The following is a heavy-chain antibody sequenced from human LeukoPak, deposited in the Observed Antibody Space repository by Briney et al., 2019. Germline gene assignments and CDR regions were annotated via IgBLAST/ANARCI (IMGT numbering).Heavy chain of an antibody. CDR1: GYTLTELS. CDR3: AKVFRPYGDFFSFDN. D-gene: IGHD4-17*01. CDR2: FDPEDGET. Sequence: ASVKVSCKVSGYTLTELSMHWVRQAPGKGLEWMGGFDPEDGETIYAQKFQGRVTITADESTSTAYMELSSLRAEDTAVYFCAKVFRPYGDFFSFDNWGQGTLVTVSS. V-gene: IGHV1-24*01. J-gene: IGHJ4*02.